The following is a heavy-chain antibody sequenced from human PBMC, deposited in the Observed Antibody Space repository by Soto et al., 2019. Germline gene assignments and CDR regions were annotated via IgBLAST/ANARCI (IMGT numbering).Heavy chain of an antibody. D-gene: IGHD3-3*01. J-gene: IGHJ3*02. Sequence: PSETLSLTCTVSGGSISSGGYYWSWIRQHPGKGLEWIGYIYYSGSTYYNPSLKSRVTISVDTSKNQFSLKLSSVTAADTAVYYCARVGSTIFGGLRDRAFDIWGQGTMVTVSS. CDR1: GGSISSGGYY. CDR2: IYYSGST. V-gene: IGHV4-31*03. CDR3: ARVGSTIFGGLRDRAFDI.